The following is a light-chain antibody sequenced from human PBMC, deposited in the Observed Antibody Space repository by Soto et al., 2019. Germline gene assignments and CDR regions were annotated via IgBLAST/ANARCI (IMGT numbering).Light chain of an antibody. CDR3: AAWDDSLKEV. Sequence: QSVLTQPPSVSGTPGQRVTISCSGSSSNIESYTVNWYQQLPGTAPKLLMYSNSQRPSGVPDRFSGSKSGTSASLAISGLQSEDEADYYCAAWDDSLKEVFGGGTKVTVL. V-gene: IGLV1-44*01. CDR1: SSNIESYT. J-gene: IGLJ2*01. CDR2: SNS.